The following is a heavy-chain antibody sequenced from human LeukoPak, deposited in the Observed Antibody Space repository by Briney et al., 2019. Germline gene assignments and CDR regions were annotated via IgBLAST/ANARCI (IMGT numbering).Heavy chain of an antibody. CDR2: ISWNSGGR. V-gene: IGHV3-9*01. CDR3: AKSNRAALRDNYNLNF. D-gene: IGHD5-24*01. CDR1: GFTFQNYA. Sequence: PGRSLRLSCEASGFTFQNYAMHWVRQTPGKGLEWVSGISWNSGGRDYADSVKGRFIISRNNARNSLYLQMNSLRHEDTALYFCAKSNRAALRDNYNLNFWGQGALVTVSS. J-gene: IGHJ4*02.